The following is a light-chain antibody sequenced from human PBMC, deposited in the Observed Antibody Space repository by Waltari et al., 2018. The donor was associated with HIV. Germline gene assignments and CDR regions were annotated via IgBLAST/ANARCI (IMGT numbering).Light chain of an antibody. CDR2: VAS. CDR3: QKYNSAPLIT. J-gene: IGKJ3*01. V-gene: IGKV1-27*01. Sequence: DIQMTQSPSSLSASVGDRVTITCRASQGISNYLAWYQQKPGKVPKLLIYVASTLHSGVPSRFSGSGSGTDFTLTISSLQPEDVATYYCQKYNSAPLITFGPGTKVDIK. CDR1: QGISNY.